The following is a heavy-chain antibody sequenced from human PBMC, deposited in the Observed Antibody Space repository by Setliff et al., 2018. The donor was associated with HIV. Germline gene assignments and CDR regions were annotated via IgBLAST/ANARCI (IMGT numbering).Heavy chain of an antibody. D-gene: IGHD3-22*01. CDR3: ARAGAYYYDGSGYKIFTHFAS. Sequence: ASVKVSCKASGYSLNKYGMNWVRQAPGQGLEWMGWIDTNTGKPTYVQGTTGRFVFSLDTSVNATYLQITALKTEDTAVYYCARAGAYYYDGSGYKIFTHFASWGQGTLVTVSS. J-gene: IGHJ4*02. CDR1: GYSLNKYG. CDR2: IDTNTGKP. V-gene: IGHV7-4-1*02.